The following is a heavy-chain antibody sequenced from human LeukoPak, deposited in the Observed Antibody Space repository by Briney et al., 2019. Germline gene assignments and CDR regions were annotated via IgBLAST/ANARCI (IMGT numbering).Heavy chain of an antibody. J-gene: IGHJ3*02. Sequence: SETLSLTCTVSGGSIIHYYWSWIRQSPGKGLEWIGYIYFTGATAYNPSLESRVTMSVDTPNNQFSLKLRSLTAADTAVYFCARGGFCSRTSCSDDAYDIWGQGTVVTVSS. CDR3: ARGGFCSRTSCSDDAYDI. CDR2: IYFTGAT. CDR1: GGSIIHYY. V-gene: IGHV4-59*01. D-gene: IGHD2-2*01.